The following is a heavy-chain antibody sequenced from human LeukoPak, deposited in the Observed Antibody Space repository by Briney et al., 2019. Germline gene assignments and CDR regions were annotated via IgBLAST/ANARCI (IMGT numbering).Heavy chain of an antibody. Sequence: GGSLRLSCAASGFTFSDAWMNWVRQAPGKGLEWVGRIKSKTGGGTTDYAAPVKGRFTISRDDSKNTLYLQMNSLKTEDTAVYYCTTDFTPYIDYWGQGTLVTVSS. CDR1: GFTFSDAW. CDR3: TTDFTPYIDY. CDR2: IKSKTGGGTT. V-gene: IGHV3-15*07. J-gene: IGHJ4*02.